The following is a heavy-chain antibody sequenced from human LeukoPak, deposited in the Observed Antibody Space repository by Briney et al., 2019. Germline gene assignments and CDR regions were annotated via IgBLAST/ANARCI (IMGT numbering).Heavy chain of an antibody. J-gene: IGHJ5*02. CDR3: ARADYDWGSYRYKWFDP. CDR2: IIPIFGTA. V-gene: IGHV1-69*05. D-gene: IGHD3-16*02. CDR1: GGTFSSYA. Sequence: GSSVKVSCKASGGTFSSYAISWVRQAPGQGLEWMGVIIPIFGTANYAQKFQGRVTITTDESTSTAYMELSSLRSEDTAVYYCARADYDWGSYRYKWFDPWGPGTLVTVSS.